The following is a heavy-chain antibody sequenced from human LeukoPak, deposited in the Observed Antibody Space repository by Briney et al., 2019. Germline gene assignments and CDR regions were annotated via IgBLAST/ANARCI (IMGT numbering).Heavy chain of an antibody. CDR2: ISYDGSNK. CDR1: GFTFSSYG. Sequence: GGSLRLSCAASGFTFSSYGMHWVRQAPGKGLEWVAVISYDGSNKYYADSVKGRFTISRDNSKNTLYLQMNSLRSEDTAVYYCARGQLLWFGELLAYYYYGMDVWGQGTTVTVSS. V-gene: IGHV3-30*03. D-gene: IGHD3-10*01. CDR3: ARGQLLWFGELLAYYYYGMDV. J-gene: IGHJ6*02.